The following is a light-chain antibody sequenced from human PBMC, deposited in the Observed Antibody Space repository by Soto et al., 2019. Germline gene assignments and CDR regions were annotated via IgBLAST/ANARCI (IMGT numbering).Light chain of an antibody. J-gene: IGLJ1*01. CDR1: SSDVGNYNY. CDR2: EVN. CDR3: ASYAGSSRYV. Sequence: SVLTQPASVSGSPGQSITISCTGTSSDVGNYNYVSWYQQYPGRVPKLIIFEVNRRPSGVPDRFSGSKSGNTASLTVSGLQAEDEAVYYCASYAGSSRYVFGTGTKVT. V-gene: IGLV2-8*01.